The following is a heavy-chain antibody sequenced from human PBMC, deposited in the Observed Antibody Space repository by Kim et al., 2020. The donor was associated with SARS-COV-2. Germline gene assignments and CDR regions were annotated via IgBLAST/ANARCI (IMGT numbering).Heavy chain of an antibody. CDR3: ASSYSSGHTFDY. CDR1: GYTFTSYA. V-gene: IGHV1-3*01. CDR2: INAGNGNT. J-gene: IGHJ4*02. D-gene: IGHD6-19*01. Sequence: ASVKVSCKASGYTFTSYAMHWVRQAPGQRLEWMGWINAGNGNTKYSQKFQGRVTITRDTSASTAYMELSSLRSEDMAVYYCASSYSSGHTFDYWGQGTLVTVSS.